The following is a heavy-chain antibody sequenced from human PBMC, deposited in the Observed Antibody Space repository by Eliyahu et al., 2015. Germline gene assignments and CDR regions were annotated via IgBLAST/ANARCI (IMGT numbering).Heavy chain of an antibody. V-gene: IGHV4-59*01. J-gene: IGHJ4*02. D-gene: IGHD1-26*01. CDR1: GGSISSXY. Sequence: QVQLQESGPGLVKASETLSLTCTVSGGSISSXYWSWFRQPPGKGLEWIGYIYYSGSTDYNPSLKSRVTISVDTSKNQFSLKMTSVTAADTAVYYCAREVDGGSYRDWGQGTLGHRLL. CDR2: IYYSGST. CDR3: AREVDGGSYRD.